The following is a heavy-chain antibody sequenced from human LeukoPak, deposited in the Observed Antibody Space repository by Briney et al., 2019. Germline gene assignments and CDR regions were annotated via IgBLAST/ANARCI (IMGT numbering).Heavy chain of an antibody. CDR1: GGSISSSSYY. CDR2: IYYSGST. V-gene: IGHV4-39*01. J-gene: IGHJ4*02. Sequence: PSETLSLTCTVSGGSISSSSYYWGWIRQPPGKGLEWIGSIYYSGSTYYNPSLKSRVTISVDTSKNQFSLKLSSVTAADTAVYYCAWGKREKLWFGESRLDYWGQGTLVTVSS. CDR3: AWGKREKLWFGESRLDY. D-gene: IGHD3-10*01.